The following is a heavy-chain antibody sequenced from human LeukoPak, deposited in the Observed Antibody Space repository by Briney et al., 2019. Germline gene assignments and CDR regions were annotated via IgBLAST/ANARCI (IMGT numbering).Heavy chain of an antibody. Sequence: GESLKISCKGSGYSFTSYWIGWVRPMPGKGLEWMGIIYPGDSDTRYSPSFQGQVTISADKSISTAYLQWSSLKAPDTAMYYCARLRAAAGPNWFDPWGQGTRVTVSS. J-gene: IGHJ5*02. CDR1: GYSFTSYW. V-gene: IGHV5-51*01. D-gene: IGHD6-13*01. CDR3: ARLRAAAGPNWFDP. CDR2: IYPGDSDT.